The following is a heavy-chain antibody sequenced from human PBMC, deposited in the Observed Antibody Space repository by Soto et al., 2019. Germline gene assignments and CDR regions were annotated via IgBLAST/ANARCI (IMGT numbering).Heavy chain of an antibody. V-gene: IGHV3-64*01. D-gene: IGHD2-15*01. CDR1: GFTFSSYA. CDR3: AREGCSSSGGSCVLYYYYYMDV. CDR2: ISSNGGST. J-gene: IGHJ6*03. Sequence: GGSLRLSCAASGFTFSSYAMHWVRQAPGKGLEYVSAISSNGGSTYYANSVKGRFTISRDNSKNTLYLQMGSLRAEDMAVYYCAREGCSSSGGSCVLYYYYYMDVWGKGTTVTVSS.